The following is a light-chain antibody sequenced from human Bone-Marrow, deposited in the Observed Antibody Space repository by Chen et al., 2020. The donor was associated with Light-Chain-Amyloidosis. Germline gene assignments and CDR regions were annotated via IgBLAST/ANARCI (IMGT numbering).Light chain of an antibody. CDR3: QSYQGSSQGV. Sequence: NFMLTQPHSVSESPGKTVISSCTRSSARIATNYVQWYQQRPGSSPTTVIYEDDQRPPGVPDRFSGSIDRSSNSASLTISGLKTEDEADYYCQSYQGSSQGVFGGGTKLTVL. V-gene: IGLV6-57*01. CDR1: SARIATNY. J-gene: IGLJ3*02. CDR2: EDD.